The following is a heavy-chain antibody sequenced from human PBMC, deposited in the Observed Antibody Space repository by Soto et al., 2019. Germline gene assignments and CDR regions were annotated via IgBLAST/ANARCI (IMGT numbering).Heavy chain of an antibody. J-gene: IGHJ4*02. CDR3: ARVDYGDYVLNY. D-gene: IGHD4-17*01. Sequence: VQLVESGGGVVQPGRSLRLSCAASGFTFSSYAMHWVRQAPGKGLEWVAVISYDGSNKYYAASVKGRFTISRDNAKNTLYLQMNSLRAAATAVYYGARVDYGDYVLNYWGQGTLVTVSS. CDR2: ISYDGSNK. V-gene: IGHV3-30-3*01. CDR1: GFTFSSYA.